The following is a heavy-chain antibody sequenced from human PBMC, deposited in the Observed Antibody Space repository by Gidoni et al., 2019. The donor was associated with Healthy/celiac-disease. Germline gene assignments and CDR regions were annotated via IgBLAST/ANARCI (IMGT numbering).Heavy chain of an antibody. J-gene: IGHJ4*02. CDR2: IGTAGDT. CDR1: GFTFSRYD. CDR3: AREYGDYGFDY. V-gene: IGHV3-13*01. Sequence: EVQLVESGGGLVQPGGSLRLSCAASGFTFSRYDMHWVRQATGKGLEWVSAIGTAGDTYYPGSVKGRFTISRENAKNSLYLQMNSLRAEDTAVYYCAREYGDYGFDYWGQGTLVTVSS. D-gene: IGHD4-17*01.